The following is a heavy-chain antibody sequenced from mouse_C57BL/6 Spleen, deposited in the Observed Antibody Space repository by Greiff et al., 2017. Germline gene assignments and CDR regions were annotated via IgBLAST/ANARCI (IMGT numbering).Heavy chain of an antibody. V-gene: IGHV1-26*01. J-gene: IGHJ1*03. D-gene: IGHD1-1*01. CDR2: INPNNGGT. CDR1: GYTFTDYY. Sequence: VQLQQSGPELVKPGASVKISCKASGYTFTDYYMNWVKQSHGKSLEWIGDINPNNGGTSYNQKFKGKATLTVDKSSSTAYMELRSLTSEDSAVYYCARYPNYYGSSPRYCDVWGTGTTVTVPS. CDR3: ARYPNYYGSSPRYCDV.